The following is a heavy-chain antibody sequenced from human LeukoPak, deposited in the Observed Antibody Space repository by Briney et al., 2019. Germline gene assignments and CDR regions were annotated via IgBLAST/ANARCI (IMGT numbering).Heavy chain of an antibody. J-gene: IGHJ2*01. CDR3: AAGPYIWPRDSRLANWYFDL. D-gene: IGHD3-16*01. CDR1: GFTFTSSA. CDR2: IVVGSGNT. V-gene: IGHV1-58*02. Sequence: ASVKVSCKASGFTFTSSAMQWVRQARGQRLEWIGWIVVGSGNTNYAQKFQERVTITRDMSTSTAYMELSSLGSEDTAVYYCAAGPYIWPRDSRLANWYFDLWGRGTLVTVSS.